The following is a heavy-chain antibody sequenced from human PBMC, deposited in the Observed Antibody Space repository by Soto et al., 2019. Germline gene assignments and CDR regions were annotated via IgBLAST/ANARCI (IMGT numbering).Heavy chain of an antibody. V-gene: IGHV1-2*02. J-gene: IGHJ1*01. CDR2: INPNSGGT. Sequence: GASVKVSCKASGYTFTGYYMHWVRQAPGQGLEWMGWINPNSGGTNYAQKLQGRVTMTTDTSTSTAYMELRSLRSDDTAVYYCARDDYGDYVAAEYFQHWGQGTLVTVSS. CDR1: GYTFTGYY. CDR3: ARDDYGDYVAAEYFQH. D-gene: IGHD4-17*01.